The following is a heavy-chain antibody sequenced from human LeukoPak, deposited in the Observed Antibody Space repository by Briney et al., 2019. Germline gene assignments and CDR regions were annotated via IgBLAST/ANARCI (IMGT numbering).Heavy chain of an antibody. CDR3: AKTDCTSSSCHTIDY. J-gene: IGHJ4*02. D-gene: IGHD2-2*02. CDR2: ISDGGADT. V-gene: IGHV3-23*01. CDR1: GFTFSYYA. Sequence: GGSLRLSCAASGFTFSYYAMSWVRQAPGKGLEWVSVISDGGADTSYADSGRGRFTISRDNSKNTLYLQMNSLRAEDTAVYYCAKTDCTSSSCHTIDYWGQGTLVTVSS.